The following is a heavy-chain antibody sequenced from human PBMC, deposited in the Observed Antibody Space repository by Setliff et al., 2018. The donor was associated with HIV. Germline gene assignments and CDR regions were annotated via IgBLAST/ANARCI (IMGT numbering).Heavy chain of an antibody. CDR2: ISSSSSTI. D-gene: IGHD5-12*01. Sequence: GGSLRLSCAASGFTFSSYSMNWVRQAPGKGLEWVSYISSSSSTIYYADSVKGRFTISRDNAKNSLYLQMNSLRAEDTAVYYCARDLVVATDLYYYYGMDVWGQGTTVTVSS. CDR1: GFTFSSYS. J-gene: IGHJ6*02. CDR3: ARDLVVATDLYYYYGMDV. V-gene: IGHV3-48*04.